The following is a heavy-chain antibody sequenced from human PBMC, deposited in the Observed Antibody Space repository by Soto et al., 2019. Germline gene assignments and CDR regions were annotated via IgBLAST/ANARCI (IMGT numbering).Heavy chain of an antibody. CDR3: ARDGYSYGPYYYYYYGMDV. V-gene: IGHV4-31*03. Sequence: PSETLSLTCTVSGGSISSGGYYWSWIRQHPGKGLEWIGYIYYSGSTYYNPSLKSRVTISVDTSKNQFSLKLSSVTAADTAVYYCARDGYSYGPYYYYYYGMDVWGQGTTVTVSS. CDR1: GGSISSGGYY. J-gene: IGHJ6*02. D-gene: IGHD5-18*01. CDR2: IYYSGST.